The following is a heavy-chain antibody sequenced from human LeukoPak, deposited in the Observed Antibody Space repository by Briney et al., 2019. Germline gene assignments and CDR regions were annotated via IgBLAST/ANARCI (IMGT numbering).Heavy chain of an antibody. CDR3: ARSAAAGYNYYFDY. CDR2: IKQDGSEK. Sequence: TGGPLRLSCAASGFTFSSYWMSWVRQAPGKGLEWVANIKQDGSEKCYVDSVKGRFTISRDNAKNSLYLQMNSLRAEDTAVYYCARSAAAGYNYYFDYWGQGTLVTVSS. J-gene: IGHJ4*02. CDR1: GFTFSSYW. V-gene: IGHV3-7*01. D-gene: IGHD5-24*01.